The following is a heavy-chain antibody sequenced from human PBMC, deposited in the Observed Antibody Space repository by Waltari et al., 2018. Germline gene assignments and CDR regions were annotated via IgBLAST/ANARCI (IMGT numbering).Heavy chain of an antibody. J-gene: IGHJ6*03. CDR3: ARGGSIHGYYYYYIDV. CDR2: IYYSGST. D-gene: IGHD2-21*01. CDR1: GGSISSHY. V-gene: IGHV4-59*11. Sequence: QVQLQESGPGLVKPSETLSLTCTVSGGSISSHYWRWIRQPPGKGLEWIGYIYYSGSTNYNPSLKSRVTISVDTSKNQFSLKPSSVTAADTAVYYCARGGSIHGYYYYYIDVWGKGTTVTVSS.